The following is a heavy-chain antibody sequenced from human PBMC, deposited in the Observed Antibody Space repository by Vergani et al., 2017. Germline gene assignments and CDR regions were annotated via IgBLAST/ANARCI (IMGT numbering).Heavy chain of an antibody. J-gene: IGHJ4*02. Sequence: EVQLVESGGGLVKPGGSLRLSCAASGFTFSSDSMNWVRQAPGKGLEWVSSISSSSSYIYYADSVKGRFTISRDNAKNSLYLQMNSLRAEDTAVYYCAKGSLVAVAGDFDYWGQGTLVTVSS. CDR3: AKGSLVAVAGDFDY. CDR1: GFTFSSDS. V-gene: IGHV3-21*04. CDR2: ISSSSSYI. D-gene: IGHD6-19*01.